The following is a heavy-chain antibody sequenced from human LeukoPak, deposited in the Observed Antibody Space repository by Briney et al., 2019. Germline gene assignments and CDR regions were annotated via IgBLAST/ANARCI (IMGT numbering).Heavy chain of an antibody. Sequence: GGSLRLSCTASGFTFGDYAVSWVRQAPGKGLEWVSAISGSGGSTYYADSVKGRFTISRDNSKNTLYLQMNSLRAEDTAVYYCAKDRFVVGATYFDYWGQGTLVTVSS. D-gene: IGHD1-26*01. CDR1: GFTFGDYA. V-gene: IGHV3-23*01. CDR2: ISGSGGST. CDR3: AKDRFVVGATYFDY. J-gene: IGHJ4*02.